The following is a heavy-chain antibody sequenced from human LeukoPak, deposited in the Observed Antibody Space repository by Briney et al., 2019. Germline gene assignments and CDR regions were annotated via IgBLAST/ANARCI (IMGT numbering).Heavy chain of an antibody. CDR2: ISGTGGRT. Sequence: GASLRLSCAASGFTFSSFGMSWVRQDPGKGLEWVSTISGTGGRTHYADSVKGRFTISRDNSKNTLYLQMNSLRAEDTAVYYCAKESPVVTLADYWGQGTLVTVSS. V-gene: IGHV3-23*01. CDR3: AKESPVVTLADY. D-gene: IGHD2-21*02. CDR1: GFTFSSFG. J-gene: IGHJ4*02.